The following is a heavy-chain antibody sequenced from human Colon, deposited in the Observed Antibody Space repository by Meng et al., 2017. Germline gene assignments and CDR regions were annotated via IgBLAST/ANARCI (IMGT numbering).Heavy chain of an antibody. CDR3: AKAAAYNLDI. CDR2: IFQCGST. Sequence: PDPVHCTGKPSGTLSLPFAVPGVSISSAIWWGCGLQPTEKGLDSIGEIFQCGSTTYYPSLTSRVTISVDKSKYHLSLSLSSVTAADTAVYYCAKAAAYNLDIWGQGTLVTVSS. CDR1: GVSISSAIW. V-gene: IGHV4-4*02. D-gene: IGHD1-14*01. J-gene: IGHJ4*02.